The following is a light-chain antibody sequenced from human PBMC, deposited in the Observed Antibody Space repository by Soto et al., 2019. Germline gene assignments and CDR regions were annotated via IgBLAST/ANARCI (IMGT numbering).Light chain of an antibody. Sequence: AIRMTQSPSSFSASPGDRVTISCRASQDISSNLAWYQVKPGKAPRLLIYTASKLESGVPSRFSGSGSGTVITLTSSSLPSEVSAFYYWQQYFWYPLTFGRGTKVEIK. CDR1: QDISSN. J-gene: IGKJ4*01. CDR3: QQYFWYPLT. CDR2: TAS. V-gene: IGKV1-8*01.